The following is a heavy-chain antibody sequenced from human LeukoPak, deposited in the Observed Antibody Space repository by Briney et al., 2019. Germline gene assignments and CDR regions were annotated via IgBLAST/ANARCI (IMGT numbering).Heavy chain of an antibody. CDR3: ASYGSGSSETDY. J-gene: IGHJ4*02. Sequence: NASETLSLTCTVSGGSISSSSNYWGWIRQPPGKGLEWIGSIYYSGRTYYNPSLKSRVTISVDTSKNQFSLKLSSVTAAGTAVYYCASYGSGSSETDYWGQGTLVTVSS. D-gene: IGHD3-10*01. CDR1: GGSISSSSNY. V-gene: IGHV4-39*01. CDR2: IYYSGRT.